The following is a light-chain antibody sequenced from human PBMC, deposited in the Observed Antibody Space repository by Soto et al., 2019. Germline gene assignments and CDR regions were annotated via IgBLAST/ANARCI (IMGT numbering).Light chain of an antibody. CDR2: EVN. J-gene: IGLJ1*01. CDR1: SSDIGAYDY. Sequence: ALTQPASLSGSPGQSITISCTGTSSDIGAYDYVSWFQQHPGKAPKLMISEVNNRPSGVSNRFSGSKSGNTAYLTISGLQVEDEAEYFCSSFTSRFTFVFGTGTKVTVL. V-gene: IGLV2-14*01. CDR3: SSFTSRFTFV.